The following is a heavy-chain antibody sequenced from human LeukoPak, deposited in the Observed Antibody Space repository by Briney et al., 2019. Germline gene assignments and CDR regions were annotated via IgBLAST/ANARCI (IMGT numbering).Heavy chain of an antibody. D-gene: IGHD1-14*01. Sequence: SVKASCKASGGTFSSYAISWVRQAPGQGLEWMGGIIPIFGTANYAQKFQGRVTITADESTSTAYMELSSLRSEDTAVYYCARDLFRPRPGGGYYFDYWGQGTLVTVSS. CDR2: IIPIFGTA. CDR3: ARDLFRPRPGGGYYFDY. J-gene: IGHJ4*02. V-gene: IGHV1-69*13. CDR1: GGTFSSYA.